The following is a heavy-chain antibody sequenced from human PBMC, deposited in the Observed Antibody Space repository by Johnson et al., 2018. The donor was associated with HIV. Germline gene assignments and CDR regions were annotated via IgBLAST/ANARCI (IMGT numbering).Heavy chain of an antibody. CDR3: ARDPTTQYLRLIGDFGSFDI. CDR1: GFTFDDYV. CDR2: INWNGGST. V-gene: IGHV3-20*04. D-gene: IGHD7-27*01. Sequence: VQLVESGGGVVRPGGSLRLSCAASGFTFDDYVVSWVRHAPGKGLEWVSSINWNGGSTTYADSVRGRFSISRDNAKNSLVLQMNSLRAEDTALYYCARDPTTQYLRLIGDFGSFDIWGQGTIVTVSS. J-gene: IGHJ3*02.